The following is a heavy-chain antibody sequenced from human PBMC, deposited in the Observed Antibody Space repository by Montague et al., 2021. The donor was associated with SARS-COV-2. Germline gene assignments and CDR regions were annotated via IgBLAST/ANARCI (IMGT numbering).Heavy chain of an antibody. Sequence: SETLSLTCTVSGDSISDYYWSWIRQPPGMGLEWIGYMFRSGATNYNPPLKSRVIISLDTSKSQFSLRLSSVTAADTAIYYCARTSRGTGYFYGVDVWGQGTTVTVSS. CDR1: GDSISDYY. J-gene: IGHJ6*02. CDR2: MFRSGAT. D-gene: IGHD3-22*01. CDR3: ARTSRGTGYFYGVDV. V-gene: IGHV4-59*01.